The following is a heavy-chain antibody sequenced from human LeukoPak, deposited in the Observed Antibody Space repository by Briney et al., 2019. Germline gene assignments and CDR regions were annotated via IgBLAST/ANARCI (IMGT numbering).Heavy chain of an antibody. CDR2: IRYDGSNK. Sequence: GGTLRLSCAASGFTFSSYGMHWVRQAPGKGLEWVAFIRYDGSNKYYADSVKGRFTISRDNPKNTLYLQMNSLRAEDTAVYYCAIPYDSSGYYYGDAFDIWGQGTMVTVSS. V-gene: IGHV3-30*02. CDR3: AIPYDSSGYYYGDAFDI. J-gene: IGHJ3*02. CDR1: GFTFSSYG. D-gene: IGHD3-22*01.